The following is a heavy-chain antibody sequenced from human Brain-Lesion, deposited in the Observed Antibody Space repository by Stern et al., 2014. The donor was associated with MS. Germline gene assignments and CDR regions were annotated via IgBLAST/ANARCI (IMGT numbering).Heavy chain of an antibody. V-gene: IGHV3-30*18. CDR3: AKDRQYLTYFFDH. J-gene: IGHJ5*02. Sequence: VQLVESGGGVVQPGRPLRLSCVASGFTFGSCAMHWVRQAPGKGLEWVARVSSDGSNKYYAASVTGLFTISADTSHNTFFMQISSLRPEDTAVYYGAKDRQYLTYFFDHWGQGSLVTVSS. CDR2: VSSDGSNK. CDR1: GFTFGSCA. D-gene: IGHD2/OR15-2a*01.